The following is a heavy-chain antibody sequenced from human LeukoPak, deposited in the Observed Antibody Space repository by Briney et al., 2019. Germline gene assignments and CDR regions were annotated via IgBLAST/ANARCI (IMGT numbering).Heavy chain of an antibody. J-gene: IGHJ6*02. CDR2: NNLHTGGA. CDR1: GYTFTDYF. Sequence: ASVKVSCKSSGYTFTDYFLHWVRQAPGQGLEWMGCNNLHTGGAHYAQKFQDWVSLTRDTSIDTAFMELSSLRSDATAIYYCARDFLGRTNGGSNYFGMDVWGQGTTVTVSS. D-gene: IGHD2-8*01. V-gene: IGHV1-2*04. CDR3: ARDFLGRTNGGSNYFGMDV.